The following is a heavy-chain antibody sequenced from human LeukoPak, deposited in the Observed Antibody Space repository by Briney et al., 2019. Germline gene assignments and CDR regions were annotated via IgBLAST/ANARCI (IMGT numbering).Heavy chain of an antibody. CDR2: IYTSGST. CDR1: GGSFSGYY. Sequence: PSETLSLTCAVYGGSFSGYYWSWIRQPAGKGLEWIGRIYTSGSTNYNPSLKSRVTISVDTSKNQFSLKLSSVTAADTAVYYCAREYSSSDPFDYWGQGTLVTVSS. D-gene: IGHD6-6*01. V-gene: IGHV4-4*07. J-gene: IGHJ4*02. CDR3: AREYSSSDPFDY.